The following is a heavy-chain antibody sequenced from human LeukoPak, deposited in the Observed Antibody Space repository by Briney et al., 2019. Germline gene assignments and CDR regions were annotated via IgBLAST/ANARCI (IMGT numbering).Heavy chain of an antibody. D-gene: IGHD2-15*01. CDR3: ARHGVATWFDP. Sequence: GSLRLSCAASGFTFSSYSMNWVRQPPGKGLEWIAEINHSGTSNYSPSLKSRVTISVDTSKNQLSLKLNSVTAADTAVYYCARHGVATWFDPWGQETLVTVSS. V-gene: IGHV4-34*01. J-gene: IGHJ5*02. CDR2: INHSGTS. CDR1: GFTFSSYS.